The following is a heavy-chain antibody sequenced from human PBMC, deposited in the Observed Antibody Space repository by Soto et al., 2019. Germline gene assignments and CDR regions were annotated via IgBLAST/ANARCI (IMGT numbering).Heavy chain of an antibody. D-gene: IGHD2-15*01. CDR3: ARGTCSGGSCYRFGY. CDR1: GFTFSDYY. Sequence: QVQLVESGGGLVKPGGSLRLSCAASGFTFSDYYMSWIRQAPGKGLEWVSYVSSSGSSRDYADSVKGRFTISRDNAKNSLYLQMTSLRAEDTAVYYCARGTCSGGSCYRFGYWGQGTLVTVSS. CDR2: VSSSGSSR. J-gene: IGHJ4*02. V-gene: IGHV3-11*01.